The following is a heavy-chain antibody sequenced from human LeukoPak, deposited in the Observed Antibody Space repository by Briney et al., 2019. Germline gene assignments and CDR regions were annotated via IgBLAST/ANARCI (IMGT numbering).Heavy chain of an antibody. Sequence: PGGSLRLSCAASGFTFDDYAMHWVRQAPGKGLEWVSLISGDGGSTYYADSVKGRFTISRDNSKNSLYLQMNSLRTEDTALYYCAKNGGRKTMVRGAIIQGGGYFDYWGQGTLVTVSS. V-gene: IGHV3-43*02. CDR3: AKNGGRKTMVRGAIIQGGGYFDY. J-gene: IGHJ4*02. D-gene: IGHD3-10*01. CDR1: GFTFDDYA. CDR2: ISGDGGST.